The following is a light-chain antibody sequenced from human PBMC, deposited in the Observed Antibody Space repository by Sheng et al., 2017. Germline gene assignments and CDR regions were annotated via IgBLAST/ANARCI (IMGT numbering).Light chain of an antibody. CDR2: YVN. J-gene: IGLJ2*01. CDR3: CSYARSYKLV. V-gene: IGLV2-11*01. CDR1: SSDVGGYNY. Sequence: QSALTQPRSVSGSPGQSVTISCSGSSSDVGGYNYVSWYQQHPDKAPKLMILYVNQRPSGSRDRFSGSKSGNTASLTISGLQAEDEADYFCCSYARSYKLVFGGGTKVTVL.